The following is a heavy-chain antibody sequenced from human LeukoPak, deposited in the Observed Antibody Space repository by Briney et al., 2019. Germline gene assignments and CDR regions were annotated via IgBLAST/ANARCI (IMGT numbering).Heavy chain of an antibody. CDR1: GGSISSSNW. D-gene: IGHD3-16*02. V-gene: IGHV4-4*02. CDR3: ARHLRTRRKNYVWGSYRRRYYFDY. CDR2: IYHSGST. Sequence: SETLSLTCAVSGGSISSSNWWNWVRQPPGKGLEWIGQIYHSGSTNYNPSLKTRVTISVDKSKSQFSLNLTSVTAADTAVYYCARHLRTRRKNYVWGSYRRRYYFDYWGQGTLVTVSS. J-gene: IGHJ4*02.